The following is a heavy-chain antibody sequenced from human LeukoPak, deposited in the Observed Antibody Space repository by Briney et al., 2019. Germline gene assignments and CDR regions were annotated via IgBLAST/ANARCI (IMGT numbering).Heavy chain of an antibody. Sequence: SETLSLTCTVSGGSISSSSYYWGWIRQPPGKGLEWIGSIYYSGSTYHNPSLKSRVTISVDTSKNQFSLKLSSVTAADTAVYYCARHLSGGSWYDAFDIWGQGTMVTVSS. D-gene: IGHD2-15*01. CDR2: IYYSGST. V-gene: IGHV4-39*01. CDR1: GGSISSSSYY. CDR3: ARHLSGGSWYDAFDI. J-gene: IGHJ3*02.